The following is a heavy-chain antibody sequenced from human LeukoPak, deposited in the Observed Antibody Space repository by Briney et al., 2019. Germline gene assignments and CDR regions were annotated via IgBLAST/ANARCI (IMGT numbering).Heavy chain of an antibody. Sequence: SETLSLTCTVSGYSISSGYYWGWIRQPPGKGLEWIGSIYRSGSTYYNPSLKSRVTISVDTSKNQFSLKLSSVTAADTAVYYCAREPPIVVVPAAIIWFDPWGQGTLVTVSS. V-gene: IGHV4-38-2*02. CDR2: IYRSGST. J-gene: IGHJ5*02. D-gene: IGHD2-2*01. CDR3: AREPPIVVVPAAIIWFDP. CDR1: GYSISSGYY.